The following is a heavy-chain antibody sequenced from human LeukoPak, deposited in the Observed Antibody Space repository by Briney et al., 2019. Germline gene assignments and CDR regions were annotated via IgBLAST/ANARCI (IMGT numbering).Heavy chain of an antibody. Sequence: PGGSLRLSCAASGFTFSTYTMSWVRQAPGKGLDWVSAISGSGGNTYYADSVKGRFTISRDNSKNTLYLQMDSLRADDTAVYYCAKAAFSRTSDFDYWGQGTLVTASS. D-gene: IGHD6-6*01. V-gene: IGHV3-23*01. J-gene: IGHJ4*02. CDR1: GFTFSTYT. CDR2: ISGSGGNT. CDR3: AKAAFSRTSDFDY.